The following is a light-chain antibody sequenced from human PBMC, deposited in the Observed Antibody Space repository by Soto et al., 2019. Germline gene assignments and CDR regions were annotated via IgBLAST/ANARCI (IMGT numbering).Light chain of an antibody. Sequence: EIVMTQSPGTLSVSPGERATLSCRASQSVSSNLAWYQQKPGQAPRLLIYDASTRATGIPARFSGSGSGTEFTLTISSLQSEDFAVYYCQQYNNWPPYTFGQGTKVDIK. CDR3: QQYNNWPPYT. J-gene: IGKJ2*01. CDR1: QSVSSN. CDR2: DAS. V-gene: IGKV3-15*01.